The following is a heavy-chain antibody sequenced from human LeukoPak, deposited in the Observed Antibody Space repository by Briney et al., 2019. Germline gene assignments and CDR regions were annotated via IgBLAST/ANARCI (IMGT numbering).Heavy chain of an antibody. Sequence: PGGSLRLSCEVSGFTFDNNDMHWVRQTTGKGLEWVSAIGSAGYTYYAASVRGRFTITRDNAKQSLYLQMNSLRVEDTAVYHCVRQPDSARYGFDYWGRGTQVTVSS. CDR1: GFTFDNND. V-gene: IGHV3-13*01. CDR2: IGSAGYT. J-gene: IGHJ4*02. CDR3: VRQPDSARYGFDY. D-gene: IGHD1-14*01.